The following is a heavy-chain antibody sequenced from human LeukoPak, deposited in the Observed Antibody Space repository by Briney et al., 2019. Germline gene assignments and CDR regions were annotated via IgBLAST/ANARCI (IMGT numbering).Heavy chain of an antibody. D-gene: IGHD3-10*01. J-gene: IGHJ4*02. CDR2: ISKSGTST. CDR1: GFTFSDYY. Sequence: RGSLRLSCAASGFTFSDYYMSWIRQAPGKGLEWVSYISKSGTSTKYADSVKGRFSISRDNAKQSLYLQLNSLTAEDTAVYYCARVRSSGSPLDYWGQGTLVTVSP. V-gene: IGHV3-11*05. CDR3: ARVRSSGSPLDY.